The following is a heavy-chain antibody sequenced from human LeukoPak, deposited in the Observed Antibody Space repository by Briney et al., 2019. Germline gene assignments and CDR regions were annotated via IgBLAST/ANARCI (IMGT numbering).Heavy chain of an antibody. Sequence: ASVKISCKASGYSFTGYEMDWVRHTPGQSLEWMGRINPNSGGTNYAQKFQGRVTMTRDTSISTVYMELSRLTSDDTAVYYCARDFMGSYEYWGQGTLVTVSS. CDR3: ARDFMGSYEY. CDR2: INPNSGGT. J-gene: IGHJ4*02. D-gene: IGHD3-10*01. CDR1: GYSFTGYE. V-gene: IGHV1-2*06.